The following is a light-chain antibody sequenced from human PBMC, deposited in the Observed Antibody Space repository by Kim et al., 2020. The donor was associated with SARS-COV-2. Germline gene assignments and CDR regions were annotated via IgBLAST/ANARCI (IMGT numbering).Light chain of an antibody. CDR1: SDINVGTYR. J-gene: IGLJ3*02. Sequence: QPVLTQPSSLSASPGASASLTCTLRSDINVGTYRIYWYRQKPGSPPQYLLRYKSDSENQQGSGVPSRFSGSKDVSANAGILLISGLQSEDEADYYSTSCLNIVWVFGGGTQLIVL. CDR2: YKSDSEN. V-gene: IGLV5-45*03. CDR3: TSCLNIVWV.